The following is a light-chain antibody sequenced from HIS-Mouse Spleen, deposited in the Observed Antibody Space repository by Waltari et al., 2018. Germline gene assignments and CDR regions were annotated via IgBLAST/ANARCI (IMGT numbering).Light chain of an antibody. CDR2: LGS. Sequence: DIVMTQSPLSLPVTPGEPVSIPCRSSQSLLHSNGYNYLVWYLQKPGQSPQLLIYLGSNRASGVPDRFSGSGSGTDFTLKISRVEAEDVGVYYCMQALQTWTFGQGTKVEIK. J-gene: IGKJ1*01. CDR1: QSLLHSNGYNY. V-gene: IGKV2-28*01. CDR3: MQALQTWT.